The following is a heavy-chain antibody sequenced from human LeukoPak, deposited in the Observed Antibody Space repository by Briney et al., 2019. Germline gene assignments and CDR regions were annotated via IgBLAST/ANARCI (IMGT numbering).Heavy chain of an antibody. D-gene: IGHD3-22*01. V-gene: IGHV4-59*01. CDR3: ARDTYYDSSGYYSQFDY. CDR2: IYYSGST. CDR1: GGSISSYY. J-gene: IGHJ4*02. Sequence: PSETLSPTCTVSGGSISSYYWSWIRQSPGKGLEWMGYIYYSGSTNYNPPLKSRATISVDTSKNQFSLKLSSVTAADTAVHYCARDTYYDSSGYYSQFDYWGQGTLVTVSS.